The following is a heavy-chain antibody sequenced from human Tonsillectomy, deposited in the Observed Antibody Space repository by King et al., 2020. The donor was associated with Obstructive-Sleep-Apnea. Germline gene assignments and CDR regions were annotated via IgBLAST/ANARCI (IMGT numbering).Heavy chain of an antibody. CDR3: ARDDSYGAYYYGMDV. J-gene: IGHJ6*02. CDR2: IKQDGREK. V-gene: IGHV3-7*01. CDR1: GFTFSRYW. D-gene: IGHD5-18*01. Sequence: VQLVESGGGLVQPGGSLRLSCAASGFTFSRYWMSWVRQAPGKGLEWVANIKQDGREKYYVDSVKGRFTISRDNAKNSLDLQMNSLRAEDTAVYYCARDDSYGAYYYGMDVWGQGTTVTVSS.